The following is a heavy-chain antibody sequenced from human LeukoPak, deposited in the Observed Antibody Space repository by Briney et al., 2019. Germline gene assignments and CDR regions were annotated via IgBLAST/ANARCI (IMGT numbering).Heavy chain of an antibody. J-gene: IGHJ4*02. CDR3: ANDLLWFGDPSNY. CDR1: GFTFSSYA. Sequence: PGVSLRLSCAASGFTFSSYAMSWVRQAPGKGLEWVSAISGSATSSFYADPVKGRFTISRDNSKNTLYLQMNSLRAEDTAVYYCANDLLWFGDPSNYWGQGTLVTVSS. D-gene: IGHD3-10*01. V-gene: IGHV3-23*01. CDR2: ISGSATSS.